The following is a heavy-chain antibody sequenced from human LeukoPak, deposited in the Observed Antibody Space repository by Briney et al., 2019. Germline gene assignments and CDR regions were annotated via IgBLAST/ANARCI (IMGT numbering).Heavy chain of an antibody. J-gene: IGHJ4*02. CDR1: GGSISSSSYY. Sequence: PSETLSLTCTVSGGSISSSSYYWGWIRQPPGKGLEWIGSIYYSGSTYYNPSLKSRVTISVDTSKNQFSLKLSSVTAADTAVYYCARHNPIVGATGYFDYWGQGTLVTVSS. CDR3: ARHNPIVGATGYFDY. CDR2: IYYSGST. V-gene: IGHV4-39*01. D-gene: IGHD1-26*01.